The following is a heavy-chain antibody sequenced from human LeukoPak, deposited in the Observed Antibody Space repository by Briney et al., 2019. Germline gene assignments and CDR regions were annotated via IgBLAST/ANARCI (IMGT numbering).Heavy chain of an antibody. CDR2: IKQDGSEK. V-gene: IGHV3-7*01. CDR1: GFTFSSYW. D-gene: IGHD2-21*02. Sequence: GGSLRLSCAASGFTFSSYWMSWVRQAPGKGLEWVANIKQDGSEKYYVDSVKGRFTIPRDNAKNSLYLQMNSLRAEDTAVYYCARNGAPVVTAITPYYYYMDVWGKGTTVTVSS. CDR3: ARNGAPVVTAITPYYYYMDV. J-gene: IGHJ6*03.